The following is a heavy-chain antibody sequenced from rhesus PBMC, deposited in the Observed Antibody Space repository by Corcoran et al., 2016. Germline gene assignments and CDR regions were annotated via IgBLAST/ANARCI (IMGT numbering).Heavy chain of an antibody. CDR3: ARGIAAAY. D-gene: IGHD6-31*01. CDR2: ISGSSDIP. V-gene: IGHV4-65*01. CDR1: GGSASSSNW. Sequence: QVQLQESGPGLVKPSETLSLTCAVSGGSASSSNWWSGIRQPPGQGLEWIGYISGSSDIPYYNPSLNSRVTISTDTSMNQFSLKLSSVTAADTAVYYCARGIAAAYWGQGVLVTVSS. J-gene: IGHJ4*01.